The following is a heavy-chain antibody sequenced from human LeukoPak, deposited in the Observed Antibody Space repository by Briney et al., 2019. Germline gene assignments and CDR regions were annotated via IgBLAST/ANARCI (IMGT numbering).Heavy chain of an antibody. CDR2: INTKSGRT. V-gene: IGHV1-2*02. CDR1: GYSFTDYY. J-gene: IGHJ5*02. CDR3: ARADFIDAGPYLIGP. Sequence: ASVKVSCKTSGYSFTDYYIHWVRQAPGQGLEWMGWINTKSGRTGSARKFKGRVTMTRDPSITTVYMDMAWLTSDDTVIYFCARADFIDAGPYLIGPWGQGTLVTVSS. D-gene: IGHD3-3*01.